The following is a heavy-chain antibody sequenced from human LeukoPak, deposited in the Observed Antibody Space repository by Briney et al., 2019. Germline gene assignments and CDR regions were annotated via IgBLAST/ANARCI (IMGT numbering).Heavy chain of an antibody. J-gene: IGHJ4*02. V-gene: IGHV3-30*18. Sequence: GGSLRLSCAASGFTFSSYGMHWVRQAPGKGLEWVAVISYDGSNKYYADSVKGRFTISRDNSKNTLYLQMNSLRAEDTAVYYCAKDEGNWVAAMDPYFDYWGQGTLVTVSS. D-gene: IGHD5-18*01. CDR1: GFTFSSYG. CDR2: ISYDGSNK. CDR3: AKDEGNWVAAMDPYFDY.